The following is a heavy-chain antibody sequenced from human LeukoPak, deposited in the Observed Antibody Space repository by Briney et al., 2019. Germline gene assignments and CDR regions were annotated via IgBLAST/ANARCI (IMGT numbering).Heavy chain of an antibody. V-gene: IGHV4-59*01. D-gene: IGHD6-13*01. Sequence: SETLSLTCTVSGGSISSYYWSWIRQPPGKGLEWIGYIYYSGTTNYNPSLKSRVTISVDTSKNQFSLKLSSVTAADTAVYYCARGVYIAAAQYGYWGQGALVTVSS. CDR1: GGSISSYY. J-gene: IGHJ4*02. CDR3: ARGVYIAAAQYGY. CDR2: IYYSGTT.